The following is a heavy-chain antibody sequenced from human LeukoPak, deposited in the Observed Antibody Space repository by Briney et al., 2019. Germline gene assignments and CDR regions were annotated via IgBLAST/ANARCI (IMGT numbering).Heavy chain of an antibody. Sequence: GGSLRLSCAASGFTFSSYAMSWVRQAPGKGLEWVSAISGSGGSTYYADPVKGRFTISRDNSKNTLYLQMNSLRAEDTAVYYCAKDLVIRYSSGWFFDYWGQGTLVTVSS. V-gene: IGHV3-23*01. CDR3: AKDLVIRYSSGWFFDY. CDR1: GFTFSSYA. CDR2: ISGSGGST. J-gene: IGHJ4*02. D-gene: IGHD6-19*01.